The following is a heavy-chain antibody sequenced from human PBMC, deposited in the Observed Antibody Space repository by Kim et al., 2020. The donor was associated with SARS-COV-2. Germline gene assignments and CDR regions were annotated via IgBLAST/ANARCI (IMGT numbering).Heavy chain of an antibody. CDR2: LYTGGSS. CDR3: ASVVAEIRDYYYMHV. CDR1: GFSVSVTY. J-gene: IGHJ6*03. Sequence: GGSLRLSCAASGFSVSVTYMSWVRQAPGRGLEWVSVLYTGGSSYYADSVKGRFIISRDDSENTLYLRMNSLSAEDTAVYFCASVVAEIRDYYYMHVWGKG. V-gene: IGHV3-53*01. D-gene: IGHD2-15*01.